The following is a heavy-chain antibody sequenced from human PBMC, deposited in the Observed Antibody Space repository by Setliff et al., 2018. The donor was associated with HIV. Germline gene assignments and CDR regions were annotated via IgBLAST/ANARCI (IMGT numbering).Heavy chain of an antibody. V-gene: IGHV4-34*01. J-gene: IGHJ6*03. CDR1: GGSFSGYY. D-gene: IGHD3-3*01. CDR2: INHSGST. Sequence: PSETQSLTCAVYGGSFSGYYWSWIRQPPGKGLEWIGEINHSGSTNYNPSLKSRVTISVDTSKNQFSLKLSSVTAADTAVYYCARGRTYYDFWSGQDYYYYMDVWGKGTTVTVSS. CDR3: ARGRTYYDFWSGQDYYYYMDV.